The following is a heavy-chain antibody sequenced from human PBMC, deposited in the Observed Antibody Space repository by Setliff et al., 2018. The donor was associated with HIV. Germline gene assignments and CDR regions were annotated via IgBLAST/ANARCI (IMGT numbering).Heavy chain of an antibody. V-gene: IGHV3-74*01. Sequence: PGGSLRLSWVGSGFTFSSYCMHFVRQAPGKGLVWVSHINNDETITNYADSVKGRFTISRDNAKNTLYLQMNDLRAEDTAVYYCATIWMRGAFFDYWGQGTLVTVSS. CDR3: ATIWMRGAFFDY. D-gene: IGHD3-10*01. J-gene: IGHJ4*02. CDR1: GFTFSSYC. CDR2: INNDETIT.